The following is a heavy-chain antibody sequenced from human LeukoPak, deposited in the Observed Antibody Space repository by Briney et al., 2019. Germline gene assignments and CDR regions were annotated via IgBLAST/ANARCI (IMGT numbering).Heavy chain of an antibody. CDR3: ARLKTYYDFWSGYYMDY. CDR2: INCNGGST. Sequence: GGSLRLSCAASGFTFDDYGMSWVRQAPGKGLEWVSGINCNGGSTGYADSVKGRFTISRDNAKNSLYLQMNSLRAEDTALYYCARLKTYYDFWSGYYMDYWGQGTLVTVSS. CDR1: GFTFDDYG. J-gene: IGHJ4*02. D-gene: IGHD3-3*01. V-gene: IGHV3-20*04.